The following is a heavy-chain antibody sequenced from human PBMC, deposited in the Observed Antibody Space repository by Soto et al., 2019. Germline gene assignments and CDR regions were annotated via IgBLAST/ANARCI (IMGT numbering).Heavy chain of an antibody. J-gene: IGHJ4*02. CDR3: AKESGSPAGTVEY. Sequence: QVPLQESGPGLVKPSETLSLTCTVSGASMSSSYWSWIRQPAGEGLEWIGRVYASRNTNYNPSLQRRVTMSIDTSKNQRSLSLSSVTAADTAIYYCAKESGSPAGTVEYWGQGTLVTVSS. D-gene: IGHD6-13*01. CDR1: GASMSSSY. CDR2: VYASRNT. V-gene: IGHV4-4*07.